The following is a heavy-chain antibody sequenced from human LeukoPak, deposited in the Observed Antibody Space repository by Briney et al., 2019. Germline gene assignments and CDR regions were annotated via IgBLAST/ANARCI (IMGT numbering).Heavy chain of an antibody. Sequence: SETLSLTCTDSGDSISSYYWSWIRQPPGKGLEWIGYIYYGGSTNYNPSLKSRVTISVDTSKNQFSLKLSSVTAADTAVYYCARDPDYWGPGTLVTVSS. CDR2: IYYGGST. CDR1: GDSISSYY. CDR3: ARDPDY. V-gene: IGHV4-59*01. J-gene: IGHJ4*02.